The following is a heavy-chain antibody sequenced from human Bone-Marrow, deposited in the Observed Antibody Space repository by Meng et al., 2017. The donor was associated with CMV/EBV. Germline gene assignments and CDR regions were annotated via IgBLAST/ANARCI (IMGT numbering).Heavy chain of an antibody. CDR1: GFTFSSYA. J-gene: IGHJ6*02. D-gene: IGHD3-3*01. CDR2: ISYDGSNK. V-gene: IGHV3-30*04. CDR3: ARGWVGGRPDELHYYYGMDV. Sequence: GESLKISCAASGFTFSSYAMHWVRQTPGKGLEWVAVISYDGSNKYYADSMKGRFTISRDNSKNTLYLQMNSLRAEDTAVYYCARGWVGGRPDELHYYYGMDVWGRGTTATVSS.